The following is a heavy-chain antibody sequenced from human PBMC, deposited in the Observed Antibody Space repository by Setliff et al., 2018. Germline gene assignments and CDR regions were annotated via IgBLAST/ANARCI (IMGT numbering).Heavy chain of an antibody. CDR1: SSNLANYA. CDR2: IHSDGITT. D-gene: IGHD4-17*01. Sequence: PGGSLRLSCVASSSNLANYAVTWVRQAPGKGLEWVSSIHSDGITTYYADSVKGRFTISRDNSRNTLSLQMNSLRAEDTASYYCARDPNGDYVGAFEPWGQGIVVTVSS. V-gene: IGHV3-23*01. CDR3: ARDPNGDYVGAFEP. J-gene: IGHJ5*02.